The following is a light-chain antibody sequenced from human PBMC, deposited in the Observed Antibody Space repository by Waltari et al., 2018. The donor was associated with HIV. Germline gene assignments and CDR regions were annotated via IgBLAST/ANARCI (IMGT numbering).Light chain of an antibody. Sequence: QSVLTPPPSVSGAPGQRVTSSCTASSSNLGAGYVVHCSQKLPGTAPKLLIHGNTNRPSGVPDRVSGSKSGTAASLAITGLQAEDEAEYCCQSYDSRLSGTVVVGGGTKLTVL. CDR1: SSNLGAGYV. V-gene: IGLV1-40*01. CDR2: GNT. J-gene: IGLJ2*01. CDR3: QSYDSRLSGTVV.